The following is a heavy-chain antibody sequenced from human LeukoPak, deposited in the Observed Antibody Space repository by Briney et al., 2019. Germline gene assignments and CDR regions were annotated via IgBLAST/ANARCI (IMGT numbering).Heavy chain of an antibody. Sequence: SSETLSLTCTVSGGSISSYYWSWIRQPPGKGLEWIGYIYYSGSTNYNPSLKSRVTISVDTSKNQFSLKLSSVTAADTAVYYCAREVVVPGDEYYFDYWGQGTLVTVSS. CDR3: AREVVVPGDEYYFDY. CDR2: IYYSGST. CDR1: GGSISSYY. V-gene: IGHV4-59*01. J-gene: IGHJ4*02. D-gene: IGHD2-2*01.